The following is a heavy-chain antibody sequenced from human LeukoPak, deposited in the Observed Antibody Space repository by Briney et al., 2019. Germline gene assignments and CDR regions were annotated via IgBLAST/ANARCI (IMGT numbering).Heavy chain of an antibody. D-gene: IGHD3-16*01. V-gene: IGHV1-2*02. J-gene: IGHJ4*02. Sequence: GASVKVSCKASGYTFTGYYMHWVRQAPGQGLEWMGWINPNSGDTNFAQKFQGRVTMTRDTSISTAYMELSRLRSDDTAVYYCARDYSTNLYRCDYWGQGTQVTVSS. CDR1: GYTFTGYY. CDR3: ARDYSTNLYRCDY. CDR2: INPNSGDT.